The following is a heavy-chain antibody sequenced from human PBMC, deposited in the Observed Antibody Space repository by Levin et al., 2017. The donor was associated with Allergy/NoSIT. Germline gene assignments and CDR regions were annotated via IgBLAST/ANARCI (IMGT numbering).Heavy chain of an antibody. CDR1: GYTFTGYY. CDR3: ARDQYDFWSGYSESQNWFDP. Sequence: ASVKVSCKASGYTFTGYYMHWVRQAPGQGLEWMGWINPNSGGTNYAQKFQGRVTMTRDTSISTAYMELSRLRSDDTAVYYCARDQYDFWSGYSESQNWFDPWGQGTLVTVSS. CDR2: INPNSGGT. D-gene: IGHD3-3*01. V-gene: IGHV1-2*02. J-gene: IGHJ5*02.